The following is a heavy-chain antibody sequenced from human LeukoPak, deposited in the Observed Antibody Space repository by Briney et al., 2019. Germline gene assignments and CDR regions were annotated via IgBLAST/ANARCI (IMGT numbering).Heavy chain of an antibody. Sequence: GGSLRLSCAASGFTFSRNGMHWVRQAPGKGLEWVGVISYDGVNKYYGDSVEGRFTISRDNAKNTLYLQMNSLRVEDTAVYYCTRGPPDGSGNYYPGDFWGQGTLVTVSS. CDR1: GFTFSRNG. V-gene: IGHV3-33*05. D-gene: IGHD3-10*01. CDR3: TRGPPDGSGNYYPGDF. J-gene: IGHJ4*02. CDR2: ISYDGVNK.